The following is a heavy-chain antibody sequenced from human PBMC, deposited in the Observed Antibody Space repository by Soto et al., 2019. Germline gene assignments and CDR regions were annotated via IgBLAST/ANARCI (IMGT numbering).Heavy chain of an antibody. CDR1: GYSFTSYW. D-gene: IGHD3-10*01. Sequence: EVQLVQSGAEVKKPGESLKISCKGSGYSFTSYWIGWVRQMPGKGLEWMGIIYPGDSDTRYSPSFQGQVTISADKSISTAYLQWSSLKASDTAMYYCARHGSGSYSSPLIYYYGMDVWGQGTTVTVSS. CDR2: IYPGDSDT. J-gene: IGHJ6*02. CDR3: ARHGSGSYSSPLIYYYGMDV. V-gene: IGHV5-51*01.